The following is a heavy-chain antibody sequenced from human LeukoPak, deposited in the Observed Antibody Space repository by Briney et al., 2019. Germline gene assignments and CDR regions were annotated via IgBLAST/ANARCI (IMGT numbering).Heavy chain of an antibody. D-gene: IGHD2-8*01. J-gene: IGHJ6*02. CDR2: ISYDGSNK. V-gene: IGHV3-30*04. CDR1: GFTFSSYA. Sequence: GGSLRLSCAASGFTFSSYAMHWVRQAPGKGLEWVAVISYDGSNKYYADSVKGRFTISRDNSKNTLYLQMNSLRAEDTAVYYCARDLSTNHYYYGMDVWGQGTTVTVSS. CDR3: ARDLSTNHYYYGMDV.